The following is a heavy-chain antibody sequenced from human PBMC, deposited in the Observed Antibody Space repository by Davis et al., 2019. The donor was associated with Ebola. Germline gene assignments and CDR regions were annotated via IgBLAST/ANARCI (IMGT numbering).Heavy chain of an antibody. Sequence: GESLKISCAASGFTFSSYGMHWVRRAPGKGLEWVAVIWYDGSNKYYADSVKGRFTISRDNSKNTLYLQMNSLRAEDTAVYYCAKDRNWNYARWDGMDVWGQGTTVTVSS. CDR3: AKDRNWNYARWDGMDV. CDR2: IWYDGSNK. J-gene: IGHJ6*02. CDR1: GFTFSSYG. D-gene: IGHD1-7*01. V-gene: IGHV3-30*02.